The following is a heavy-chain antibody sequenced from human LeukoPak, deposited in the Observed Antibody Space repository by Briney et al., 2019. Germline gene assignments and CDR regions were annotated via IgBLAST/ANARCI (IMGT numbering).Heavy chain of an antibody. CDR2: ISGSGGST. J-gene: IGHJ5*02. CDR1: GFTFSSYA. CDR3: ARDERSWFDP. V-gene: IGHV3-23*01. Sequence: GGSLRLSCAASGFTFSSYAMSWVRQAPGKGLEWVSAISGSGGSTYYADSVKGRFTISRGNSKNTLYLQMNSLRAEDTAVYYCARDERSWFDPWGQGTLVTVSS.